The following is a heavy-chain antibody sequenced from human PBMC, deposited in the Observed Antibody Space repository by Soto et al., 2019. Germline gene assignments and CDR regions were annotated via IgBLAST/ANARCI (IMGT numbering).Heavy chain of an antibody. V-gene: IGHV3-11*01. D-gene: IGHD3-3*01. CDR1: GFTFSDYY. CDR3: ARAGYYDFGRLPMDV. Sequence: NPGGSLRLSCAASGFTFSDYYMSWIRQAPGKGLERVSYISSSGSTIYYADSVKGRFTISRDNAKNSLYLQMNSLRVEDTAVYYCARAGYYDFGRLPMDVLGKGTTVTVSS. CDR2: ISSSGSTI. J-gene: IGHJ6*04.